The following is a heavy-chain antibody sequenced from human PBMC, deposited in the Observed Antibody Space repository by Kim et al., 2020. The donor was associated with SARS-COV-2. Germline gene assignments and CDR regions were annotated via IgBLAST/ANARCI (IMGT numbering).Heavy chain of an antibody. D-gene: IGHD3-22*01. V-gene: IGHV3-23*01. Sequence: VEGRFTISRDNSKNTLYQQMNILRAEDTAVYYCAKDWGDYYNSSGKKDNWGQGTLVTISS. J-gene: IGHJ4*02. CDR3: AKDWGDYYNSSGKKDN.